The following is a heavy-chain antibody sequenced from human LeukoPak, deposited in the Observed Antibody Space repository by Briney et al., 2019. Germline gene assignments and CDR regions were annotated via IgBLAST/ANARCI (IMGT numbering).Heavy chain of an antibody. Sequence: GASVKVSCKASGYTFTGYYMHWVRQPPGQGLEWMGWINPNSGGTNYAQKFQGRVTMTRDTSISTAYMELSRLRSDDTAVYYCAISGYCSSTSCPPDYWGQGTLVTVSS. V-gene: IGHV1-2*02. CDR2: INPNSGGT. CDR1: GYTFTGYY. CDR3: AISGYCSSTSCPPDY. D-gene: IGHD2-2*01. J-gene: IGHJ4*02.